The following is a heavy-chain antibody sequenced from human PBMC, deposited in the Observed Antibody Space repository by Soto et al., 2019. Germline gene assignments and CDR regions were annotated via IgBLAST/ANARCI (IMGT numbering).Heavy chain of an antibody. CDR3: ARDLGGWPDY. Sequence: APVKVSCKASGYTFTSYAMHWVRQAPGQRLEWMGWFNAGNGNTKYSQKFQGRVTITRDTSASTAYMELSSLRSEDTAVYYCARDLGGWPDYWGQGTLVTVLL. CDR1: GYTFTSYA. J-gene: IGHJ4*02. D-gene: IGHD2-15*01. CDR2: FNAGNGNT. V-gene: IGHV1-3*01.